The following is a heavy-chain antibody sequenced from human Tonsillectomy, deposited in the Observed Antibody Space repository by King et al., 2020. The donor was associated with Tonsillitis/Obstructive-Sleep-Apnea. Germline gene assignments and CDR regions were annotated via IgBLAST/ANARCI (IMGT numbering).Heavy chain of an antibody. J-gene: IGHJ4*02. D-gene: IGHD4-23*01. V-gene: IGHV3-49*04. Sequence: VQLAESGGGLVQPGRSLRLSCTASGFTFGDYAMSWVRQAPGKGLEWVGFIRSKAYGGTTEYAASVKGRFTISRDDSKSIAYLQMNSLKTEDTAVYYCTRGGLRWHGGYWGQGTLVTVSS. CDR2: IRSKAYGGTT. CDR1: GFTFGDYA. CDR3: TRGGLRWHGGY.